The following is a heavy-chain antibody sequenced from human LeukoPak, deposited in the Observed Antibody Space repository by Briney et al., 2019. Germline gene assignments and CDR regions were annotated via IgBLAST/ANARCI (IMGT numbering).Heavy chain of an antibody. J-gene: IGHJ4*02. V-gene: IGHV3-23*01. D-gene: IGHD2-8*02. Sequence: GGSLRLSCAASGFSFSIHDMTWVRQAPGKGLEWVSTISNSDNSTYYADSVKGRFTFSRDNSKNTLYLQMNSLRAEDTAIYYCATYRQVLLPFESWGQGTLVTVSS. CDR2: ISNSDNST. CDR3: ATYRQVLLPFES. CDR1: GFSFSIHD.